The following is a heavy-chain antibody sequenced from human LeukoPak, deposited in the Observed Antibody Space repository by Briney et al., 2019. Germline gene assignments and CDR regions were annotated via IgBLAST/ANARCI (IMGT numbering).Heavy chain of an antibody. Sequence: ASVKDSCKASGYTFTGYYMHWVRQAPGQGLEWMGWINPNSGGTNYAQKFQGRVTMTRDTSISTAYMELSRLRSDDTAVYYCARSPISITGTTVDYWGQGTLVIVSS. CDR3: ARSPISITGTTVDY. D-gene: IGHD1/OR15-1a*01. J-gene: IGHJ4*02. CDR2: INPNSGGT. CDR1: GYTFTGYY. V-gene: IGHV1-2*02.